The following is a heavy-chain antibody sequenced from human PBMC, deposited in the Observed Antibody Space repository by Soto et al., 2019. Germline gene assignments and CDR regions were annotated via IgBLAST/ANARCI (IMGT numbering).Heavy chain of an antibody. CDR2: ISGSGGST. D-gene: IGHD6-6*01. CDR1: EFTFSSYS. Sequence: HPGGSPXLSFAASEFTFSSYSMSWVRQAPGKGLEWVSAISGSGGSTYYADSVKGRFTISRDNSKNTLYLQMNSLRAEDTAVYYCAKDQRGKKQLADFDYWGQGTLVTVSS. V-gene: IGHV3-23*01. CDR3: AKDQRGKKQLADFDY. J-gene: IGHJ4*02.